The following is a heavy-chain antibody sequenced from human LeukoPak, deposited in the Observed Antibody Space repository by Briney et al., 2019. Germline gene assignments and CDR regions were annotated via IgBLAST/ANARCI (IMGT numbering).Heavy chain of an antibody. Sequence: ASETLSLTCTVSGGSISSYYWSWIRQPPGKGLEWIGYIYYSGSTNYNPSLKSRVTISVDTSKNQFSLKLSSVTAADTAVYYCARLSKYSSGNDYWGQGTLVTVSS. D-gene: IGHD6-19*01. CDR1: GGSISSYY. CDR3: ARLSKYSSGNDY. CDR2: IYYSGST. V-gene: IGHV4-59*08. J-gene: IGHJ4*02.